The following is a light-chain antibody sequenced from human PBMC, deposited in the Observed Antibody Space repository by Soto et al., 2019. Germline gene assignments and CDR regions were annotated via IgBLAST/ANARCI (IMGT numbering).Light chain of an antibody. CDR1: SSNIGGGHD. V-gene: IGLV1-40*01. Sequence: QSVLTQPPSVSGAPGQRVTISCTGSSSNIGGGHDVHWYQQLPGTAPKLLIYGNGNRPSGVPDRFSGSKSGTSASLAITGLQAEDEADYYCQSYDGSLSGSEVFGTATKVAVX. J-gene: IGLJ1*01. CDR3: QSYDGSLSGSEV. CDR2: GNG.